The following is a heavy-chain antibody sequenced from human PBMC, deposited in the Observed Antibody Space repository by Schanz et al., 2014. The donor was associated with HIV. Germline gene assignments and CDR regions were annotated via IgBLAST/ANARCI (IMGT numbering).Heavy chain of an antibody. Sequence: QVQLVQSGAEVKKPGASVKVSCKASGGTFNTYAISWVRQAPGQGLERVGGIIPFFGTTNYAQRFQGRVSITADKSTDTAYLELFSLRSEDTAVYYCARGRYSGSYYNYWGQGTLVTVSS. CDR1: GGTFNTYA. CDR2: IIPFFGTT. J-gene: IGHJ4*02. D-gene: IGHD1-26*01. CDR3: ARGRYSGSYYNY. V-gene: IGHV1-69*06.